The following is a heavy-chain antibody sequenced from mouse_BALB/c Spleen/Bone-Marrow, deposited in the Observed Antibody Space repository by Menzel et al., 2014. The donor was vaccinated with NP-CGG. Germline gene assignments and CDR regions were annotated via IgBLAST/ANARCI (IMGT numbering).Heavy chain of an antibody. CDR2: IYPGDGDT. CDR1: GYAFSSSW. Sequence: VKLMESGPELVKPGASVKISCKASGYAFSSSWMNWVKQRPGQGLEWIGRIYPGDGDTKYNGKFKSKATLTADKSSSTAYIQLSSLTSVDSAVYFCARPLNWDPYAMDYWGQGTSVTVSS. J-gene: IGHJ4*01. CDR3: ARPLNWDPYAMDY. D-gene: IGHD4-1*02. V-gene: IGHV1-82*01.